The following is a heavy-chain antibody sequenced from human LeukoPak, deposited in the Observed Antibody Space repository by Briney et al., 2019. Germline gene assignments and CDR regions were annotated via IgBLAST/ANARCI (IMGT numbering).Heavy chain of an antibody. Sequence: PGGSLRLSCAASGFTVSSNYMSWVRQAPGKGLEWVSVIYSGGSTYYADSVKGRLTISRDNSKNTLYLQMNSLRAEDTAVYYCARGLRYSTGWYYFDYWGQGTLVTVSS. CDR2: IYSGGST. V-gene: IGHV3-66*01. CDR1: GFTVSSNY. D-gene: IGHD6-19*01. CDR3: ARGLRYSTGWYYFDY. J-gene: IGHJ4*02.